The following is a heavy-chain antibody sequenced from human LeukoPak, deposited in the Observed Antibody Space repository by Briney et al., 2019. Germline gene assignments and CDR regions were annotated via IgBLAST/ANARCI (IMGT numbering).Heavy chain of an antibody. D-gene: IGHD2-2*01. Sequence: GGSLRLSCAASGFTVSSNYMSWVRQAPGKGLEWVSVIYSGGSTYYADSVKGRFTISRDNSKNTLYLQMNSLRAEDTAVYYCAGDLGYTMPYYGMDVWGQGTTVTVSS. CDR1: GFTVSSNY. CDR2: IYSGGST. CDR3: AGDLGYTMPYYGMDV. V-gene: IGHV3-53*01. J-gene: IGHJ6*02.